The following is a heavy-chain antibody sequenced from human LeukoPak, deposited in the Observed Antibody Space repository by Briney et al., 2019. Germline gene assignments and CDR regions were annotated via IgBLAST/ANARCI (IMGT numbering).Heavy chain of an antibody. V-gene: IGHV4-59*12. CDR2: VYYTGTT. Sequence: TPSETPSLTCTVSGGSISTYYWNLIRQSPGKGLEWIGYVYYTGTTNYNPSLSSRVSISVDTSKDQFSLILTSVTAADTAVYFCAREIGYCAGGSCYFGAFDMWGQGTKVRVSS. D-gene: IGHD2-15*01. CDR3: AREIGYCAGGSCYFGAFDM. J-gene: IGHJ3*02. CDR1: GGSISTYY.